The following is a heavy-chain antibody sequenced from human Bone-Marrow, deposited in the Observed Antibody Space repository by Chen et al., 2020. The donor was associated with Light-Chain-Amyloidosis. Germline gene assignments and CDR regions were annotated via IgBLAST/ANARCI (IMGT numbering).Heavy chain of an antibody. Sequence: EVRLVESGGGLIQPGGSLRLSCAASGFTVSNNYLIWVRQPPGKGLEWVSLIYSGGSTYYADSVKGRFTISRDNSNNTLYLQMNSLRAEDTAVYYCATNGRYDGTWGQGTLVTVSS. D-gene: IGHD3-16*01. J-gene: IGHJ4*02. CDR2: IYSGGST. V-gene: IGHV3-53*01. CDR3: ATNGRYDGT. CDR1: GFTVSNNY.